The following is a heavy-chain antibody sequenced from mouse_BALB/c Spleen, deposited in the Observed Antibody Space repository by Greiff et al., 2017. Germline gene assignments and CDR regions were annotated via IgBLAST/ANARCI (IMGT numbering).Heavy chain of an antibody. Sequence: EVQLMESGGGLVKPGGSLKLSCAASGFTFSSYAMSWVRQSPEKRLEWVAEISSGGSYTYYPDTVTGRFTISRDNAKNTLYLEMSSLRSEDTAMYYCAREGDGYYWGQGTSVTVSS. CDR3: AREGDGYY. J-gene: IGHJ4*01. CDR2: ISSGGSYT. V-gene: IGHV5-9-4*01. CDR1: GFTFSSYA. D-gene: IGHD2-3*01.